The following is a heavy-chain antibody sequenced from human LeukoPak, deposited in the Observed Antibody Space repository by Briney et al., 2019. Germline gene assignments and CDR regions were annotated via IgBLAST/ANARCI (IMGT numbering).Heavy chain of an antibody. CDR1: GFTFTSYA. CDR3: AKDFWSGYYPNY. Sequence: GGSLRLSCAPSGFTFTSYAMSWVRPAPGKGLEWVSGSGCGGSTYYVDSVKGRFTIHRDNSKNTLYLQMNGLRAEDTAVYYFAKDFWSGYYPNYWGQGTMVTVSS. D-gene: IGHD3-3*01. V-gene: IGHV3-23*01. J-gene: IGHJ4*02. CDR2: SGCGGST.